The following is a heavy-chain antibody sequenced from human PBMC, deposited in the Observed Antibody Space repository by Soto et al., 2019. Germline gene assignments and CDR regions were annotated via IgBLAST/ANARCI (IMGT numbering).Heavy chain of an antibody. CDR1: GFTFSSYS. J-gene: IGHJ6*02. Sequence: GSLRLSCAASGFTFSSYSMNWVRQATGKGLEWVSYISSSSSTIYYADSVKGRFTISRDNAKNSLYLQMNSLRDEDTAVYYCARDEATDSSWYFYYYYGMDVWGQGT. CDR2: ISSSSSTI. V-gene: IGHV3-48*02. D-gene: IGHD6-13*01. CDR3: ARDEATDSSWYFYYYYGMDV.